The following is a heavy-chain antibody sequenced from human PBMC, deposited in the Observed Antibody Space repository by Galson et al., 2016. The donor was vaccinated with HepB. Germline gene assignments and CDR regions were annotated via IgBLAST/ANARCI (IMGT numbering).Heavy chain of an antibody. CDR3: AAEQRTLKHSERYGGAFDV. V-gene: IGHV3-15*01. CDR2: SKSKADGGAT. CDR1: GFTFSDAW. Sequence: SLRLSCAASGFTFSDAWMNWVRQAPGKGLEWVGRSKSKADGGATDFDAPVKGRFTISRDDSKNTLYMHMNSRKTEDIALYYSAAEQRTLKHSERYGGAFDVWGQGTMVTVSS. D-gene: IGHD1-1*01. J-gene: IGHJ3*01.